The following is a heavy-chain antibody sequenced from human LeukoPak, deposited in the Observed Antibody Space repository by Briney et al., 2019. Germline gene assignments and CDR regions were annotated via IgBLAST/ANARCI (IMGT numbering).Heavy chain of an antibody. Sequence: GESLKISCKGSGYSFTSYRIAWVRQMPGKGLEWMGIIYPGDSDTRYSPSFQGQVTISANKSISTAYLQWSSLKASDTAMYYCAKAYYYGSGSYYPKSHGAFDIWGQGTIVTVSS. CDR2: IYPGDSDT. CDR3: AKAYYYGSGSYYPKSHGAFDI. J-gene: IGHJ3*02. V-gene: IGHV5-51*01. CDR1: GYSFTSYR. D-gene: IGHD3-10*01.